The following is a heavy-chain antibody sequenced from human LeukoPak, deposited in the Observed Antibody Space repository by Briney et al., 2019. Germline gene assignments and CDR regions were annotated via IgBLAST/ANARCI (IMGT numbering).Heavy chain of an antibody. CDR2: IYTSGST. V-gene: IGHV4-4*07. CDR3: ARVRGSSWNRDYYYHYMDV. CDR1: GGSISSFY. D-gene: IGHD6-13*01. J-gene: IGHJ6*03. Sequence: SETLSLTCTVSGGSISSFYWSWIRQPAGKGLEWIGRIYTSGSTNYIPSLKSRVTMSVGTSKNQFSLKLSSVTAADTAVYYCARVRGSSWNRDYYYHYMDVWGKGTTVTISS.